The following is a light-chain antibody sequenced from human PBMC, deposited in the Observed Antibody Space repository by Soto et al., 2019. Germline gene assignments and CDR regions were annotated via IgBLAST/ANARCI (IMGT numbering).Light chain of an antibody. Sequence: QSALTQPPSASGSPGQSVTISCTGSRSDVGGYNFVSWYQQHPGKAPKLMIYEVSKRPSGVPDRFSGSKSDYTASLTVSGLQADDEADYYCSSYAGSNHYVFGTGTKVTVL. CDR1: RSDVGGYNF. J-gene: IGLJ1*01. CDR3: SSYAGSNHYV. V-gene: IGLV2-8*01. CDR2: EVS.